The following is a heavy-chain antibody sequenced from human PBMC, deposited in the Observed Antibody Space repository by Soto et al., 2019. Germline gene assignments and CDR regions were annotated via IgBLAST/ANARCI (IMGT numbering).Heavy chain of an antibody. Sequence: EVHLLESGGGLVQPGGSLRLSCAASGFTFSTYAMSWVRQAPGKGLEWVSTISNSGGSTYYADSVRGRFTISRDNSKNTLYLQMNSLRAEDTAVYYCAKDGGRLSTNWYRDCWGQGTLVTVSS. CDR1: GFTFSTYA. CDR2: ISNSGGST. J-gene: IGHJ4*02. CDR3: AKDGGRLSTNWYRDC. V-gene: IGHV3-23*01. D-gene: IGHD6-13*01.